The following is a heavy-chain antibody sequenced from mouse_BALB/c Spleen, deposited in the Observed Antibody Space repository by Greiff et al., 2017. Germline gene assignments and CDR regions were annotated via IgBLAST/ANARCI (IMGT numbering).Heavy chain of an antibody. CDR3: ARGVPSGMDY. V-gene: IGHV5-6-3*01. Sequence: EVMLVESGGGLVQPGGSLKLSCAASGFTFSSYGMSWVRQTPDKRLELVATINSNGGSTYYPDSVKGRFTISRDNAKNTLYLQMSSLKSEDTAMYYCARGVPSGMDYWGQGTSVTVSS. D-gene: IGHD2-14*01. CDR1: GFTFSSYG. J-gene: IGHJ4*01. CDR2: INSNGGST.